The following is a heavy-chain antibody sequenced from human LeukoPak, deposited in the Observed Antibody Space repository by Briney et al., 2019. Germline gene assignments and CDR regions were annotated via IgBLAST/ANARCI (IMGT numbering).Heavy chain of an antibody. Sequence: GGTLRLSCAASGFTFSNAWMSWVRQAPGKGLEWVGRIKSKTDGGTTDYTAPVKGRFTISIDDSKNTLYLQMNSLKSEDTAVYYCSTGYKGRIVVVIGGVYWGQGTLVTVSS. D-gene: IGHD3-22*01. CDR3: STGYKGRIVVVIGGVY. J-gene: IGHJ4*02. CDR2: IKSKTDGGTT. CDR1: GFTFSNAW. V-gene: IGHV3-15*01.